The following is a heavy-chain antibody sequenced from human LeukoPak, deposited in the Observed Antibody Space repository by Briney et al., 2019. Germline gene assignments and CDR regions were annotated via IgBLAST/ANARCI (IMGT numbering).Heavy chain of an antibody. CDR3: ARDVGAAAFDY. D-gene: IGHD6-13*01. CDR2: INSDGSST. Sequence: GGSLRLSCAASGFTFSSYWMHWVRQAPGKGRVWVSRINSDGSSTSYADSVKGRFTISRDNAKNTLYLQMNSLGAEDTAVYYWARDVGAAAFDYWGQGTLVTVSS. CDR1: GFTFSSYW. J-gene: IGHJ4*02. V-gene: IGHV3-74*01.